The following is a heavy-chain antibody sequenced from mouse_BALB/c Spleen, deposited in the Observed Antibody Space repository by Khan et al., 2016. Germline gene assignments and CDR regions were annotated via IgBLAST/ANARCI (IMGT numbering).Heavy chain of an antibody. CDR3: ARQYYGSSYSLDY. D-gene: IGHD1-1*01. CDR2: NDPSDSEG. J-gene: IGHJ4*01. Sequence: QVRLQQSGPQLVRPGASVKISCKATGYSFTSYWMHRVKQRPGQGLEWIGLNDPSDSEGRVVQKFQARATLTVDISSSTAYMQLSSPTSEDSAVYYCARQYYGSSYSLDYWGQGTSVTVSS. V-gene: IGHV1-59*01. CDR1: GYSFTSYW.